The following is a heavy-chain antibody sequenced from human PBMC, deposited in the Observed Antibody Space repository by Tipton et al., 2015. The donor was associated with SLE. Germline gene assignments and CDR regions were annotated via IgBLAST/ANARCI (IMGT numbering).Heavy chain of an antibody. CDR1: GGSISSYY. Sequence: LRLSCTVSGGSISSYYWSWIRQPPGKGLEWIGYIYYSGSTNYNPSLKSRVTISVDTSKNQFSLKLSSVTAADTAVYYCARAPIAAPTGYYYGMDGWGRGTTVTVSS. CDR3: ARAPIAAPTGYYYGMDG. J-gene: IGHJ6*02. D-gene: IGHD6-13*01. V-gene: IGHV4-59*01. CDR2: IYYSGST.